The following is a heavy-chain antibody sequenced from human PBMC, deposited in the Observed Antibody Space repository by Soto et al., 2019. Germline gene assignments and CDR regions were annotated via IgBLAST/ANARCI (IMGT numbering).Heavy chain of an antibody. CDR1: GFTFSSYV. J-gene: IGHJ6*02. D-gene: IGHD6-13*01. CDR2: ISGSGGTT. Sequence: EVPLLESGGGLVQPGGSLRLAGAASGFTFSSYVVTWLRQAPGKGLEWVSGISGSGGTTYYADSVKDRFTISRDNSKKTLYLHMNSLTAEDTAVYYCARQLVYYYGMDVRGQGTTVTVSS. V-gene: IGHV3-23*01. CDR3: ARQLVYYYGMDV.